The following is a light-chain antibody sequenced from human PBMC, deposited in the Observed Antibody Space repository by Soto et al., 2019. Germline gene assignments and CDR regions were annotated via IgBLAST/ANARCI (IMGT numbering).Light chain of an antibody. CDR3: TSYTRSGLYV. J-gene: IGLJ1*01. CDR1: SSDIGGSTY. CDR2: DVN. Sequence: QSALTQPASVSGSPGQSITVSCTGTSSDIGGSTYVSWYQQHPGKAPRLIIYDVNNRPSGVAARFSASKSGNTAFLTISGLQAEDEADYYCTSYTRSGLYVFGTGTKLTVL. V-gene: IGLV2-14*01.